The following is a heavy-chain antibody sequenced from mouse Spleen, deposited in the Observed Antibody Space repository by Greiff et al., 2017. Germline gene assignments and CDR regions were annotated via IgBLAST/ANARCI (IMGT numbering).Heavy chain of an antibody. CDR3: ARSNYYGSSPYWYFDV. J-gene: IGHJ1*03. CDR1: GYSITSGYD. V-gene: IGHV3-1*01. D-gene: IGHD1-1*01. Sequence: VQLKQSGPGMVKPSQSLSLTCTVTGYSITSGYDWHWIRHFPGNKLEWMGYISYSGSTNYNPSLKSRISITHDTSKNHFFLKLNSVTTEDTATYYCARSNYYGSSPYWYFDVWGTGTTVTVSS. CDR2: ISYSGST.